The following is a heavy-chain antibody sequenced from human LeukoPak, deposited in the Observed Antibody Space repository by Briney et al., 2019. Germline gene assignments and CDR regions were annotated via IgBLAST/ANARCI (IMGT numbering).Heavy chain of an antibody. D-gene: IGHD1-26*01. J-gene: IGHJ4*02. CDR1: GFTFSSYS. Sequence: GGSLRLSCAASGFTFSSYSMNWVRQAPGQGLEWISSITSGSRYIYYVDSVKGRFTISRDNAKNSLYLQMNSLRAEDTAVYYCAGMWELHDYWGQGTLVTVSS. CDR2: ITSGSRYI. CDR3: AGMWELHDY. V-gene: IGHV3-21*01.